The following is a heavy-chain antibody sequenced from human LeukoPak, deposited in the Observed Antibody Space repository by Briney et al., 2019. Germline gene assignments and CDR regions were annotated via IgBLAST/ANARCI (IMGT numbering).Heavy chain of an antibody. Sequence: GGSLRLSCAASGFTFSSYWMSWVRQAPGKGLEWVSYISSSGSTYYADSVKGRFTISRDNSKNTLYLQMNSLRAEDTAVYYCAKWVVPATASYYGMDVWGQGTTVTVSS. CDR1: GFTFSSYW. CDR3: AKWVVPATASYYGMDV. J-gene: IGHJ6*02. D-gene: IGHD2-15*01. CDR2: ISSSGST. V-gene: IGHV3-23*01.